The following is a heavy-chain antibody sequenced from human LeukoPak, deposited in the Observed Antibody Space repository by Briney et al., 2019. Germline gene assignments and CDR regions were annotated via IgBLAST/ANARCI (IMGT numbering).Heavy chain of an antibody. J-gene: IGHJ5*02. CDR3: ARVGYCSSTSCFWFDP. D-gene: IGHD2-2*01. CDR1: GGSISSGDYY. Sequence: SETLSLTCTVSGGSISSGDYYWSWIRQHPGKGLEWIGYIYYSGSTYYNPSLKSRVTISVDTSKNQFSLKLSSVTAADTAVYYCARVGYCSSTSCFWFDPWGQGTLVTVSS. CDR2: IYYSGST. V-gene: IGHV4-31*03.